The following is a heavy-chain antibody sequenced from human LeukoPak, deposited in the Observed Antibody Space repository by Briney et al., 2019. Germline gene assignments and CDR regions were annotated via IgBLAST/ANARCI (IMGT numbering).Heavy chain of an antibody. Sequence: PSETLSLTCTVPGGSISSYYWSWIRQPAGKGLEWIGRIYTSGSTNYNPSLKSRVTMSVDTSKNQFSLKLSSVTAADTAVYYCASSLLERGSGSYLWYYYYMDVWGKGTTVTVSS. CDR3: ASSLLERGSGSYLWYYYYMDV. CDR2: IYTSGST. CDR1: GGSISSYY. V-gene: IGHV4-4*07. D-gene: IGHD3-10*01. J-gene: IGHJ6*03.